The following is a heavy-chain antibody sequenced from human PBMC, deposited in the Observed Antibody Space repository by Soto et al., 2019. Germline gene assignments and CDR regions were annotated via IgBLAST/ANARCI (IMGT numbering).Heavy chain of an antibody. V-gene: IGHV1-69*01. CDR2: ITSVFGTP. CDR1: GGTFGNFV. D-gene: IGHD3-22*01. Sequence: QVVQSGAEVRRPGSSVKVSCKASGGTFGNFVINWVRQAPGQGLEWMGGITSVFGTPHYAQRFQGRVTITADESTETVYMEMRGLRVGDTAVYYCAREPTVDTSGYFYYFDFWGQGTLVSVSA. CDR3: AREPTVDTSGYFYYFDF. J-gene: IGHJ4*02.